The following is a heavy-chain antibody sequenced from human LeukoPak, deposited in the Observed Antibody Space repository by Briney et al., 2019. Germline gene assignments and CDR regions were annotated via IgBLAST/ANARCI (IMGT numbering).Heavy chain of an antibody. J-gene: IGHJ6*02. D-gene: IGHD3-3*01. CDR2: INPSGGST. CDR1: GYTFTSYY. Sequence: ASVKVSCTASGYTFTSYYMHWVRQAPGQGLEWMGIINPSGGSTSYAQKFQGRVTMTRDTSTSTVYMELSSLRSEDTAVYYCARDRGQNYDFWSGSYYGMDVWGQGTTVTVSS. V-gene: IGHV1-46*01. CDR3: ARDRGQNYDFWSGSYYGMDV.